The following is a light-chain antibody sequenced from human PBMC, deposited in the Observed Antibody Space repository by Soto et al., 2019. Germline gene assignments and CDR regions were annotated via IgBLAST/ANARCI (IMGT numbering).Light chain of an antibody. CDR1: QSVANNY. CDR2: DAS. J-gene: IGKJ4*01. CDR3: QQYATSPRT. V-gene: IGKV3-20*01. Sequence: EIVLTQSPGTLSLSPGERVTLSCRASQSVANNYFAWYQQKRGQAPRLLIYDASSRATGIPNRFSGGGSGTDFTLTISRLEAEDFAVYYCQQYATSPRTFGGGTKVEIK.